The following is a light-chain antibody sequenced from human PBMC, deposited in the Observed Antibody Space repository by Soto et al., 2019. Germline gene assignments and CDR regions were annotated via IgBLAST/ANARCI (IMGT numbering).Light chain of an antibody. CDR3: QQSYTTPLT. CDR2: FAS. Sequence: IQMTQSPSSLSASVGDRVTITCRASQSVSNYLNWYQQKVGKAPQLLIYFASTLQEGVLSRFSGSGSGTDFTLTISSLQPEDFATYFCQQSYTTPLTFGGGTKVEIK. J-gene: IGKJ4*01. V-gene: IGKV1-39*01. CDR1: QSVSNY.